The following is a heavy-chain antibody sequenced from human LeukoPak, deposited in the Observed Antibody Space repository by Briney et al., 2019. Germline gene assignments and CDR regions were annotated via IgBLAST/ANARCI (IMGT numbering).Heavy chain of an antibody. Sequence: GESLQFSCKASGYSFTSYCNCWLRRMPGRDLLWMGMIYTGNSDTRYSPSFKSQVTISADKSISTAYLQWSSLNASDTAMYYCARAPYYDFWAPPPGYHFDYWGQGTLVTVSS. V-gene: IGHV5-51*01. CDR1: GYSFTSYC. D-gene: IGHD3-3*01. J-gene: IGHJ4*02. CDR3: ARAPYYDFWAPPPGYHFDY. CDR2: IYTGNSDT.